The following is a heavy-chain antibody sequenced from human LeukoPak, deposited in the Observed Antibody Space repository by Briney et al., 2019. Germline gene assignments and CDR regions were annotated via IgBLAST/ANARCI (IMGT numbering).Heavy chain of an antibody. CDR1: GFDFSDYW. J-gene: IGHJ4*02. CDR2: IKQDGSEK. CDR3: ARDSGPVDY. Sequence: GGSLRLSCAASGFDFSDYWMSWVRQAPGKGLEWVANIKQDGSEKYYVDSVKGRLTISRDNTKNSLYLQMNSLRAEDTAVYYCARDSGPVDYWGQGTLVTVSS. D-gene: IGHD6-25*01. V-gene: IGHV3-7*01.